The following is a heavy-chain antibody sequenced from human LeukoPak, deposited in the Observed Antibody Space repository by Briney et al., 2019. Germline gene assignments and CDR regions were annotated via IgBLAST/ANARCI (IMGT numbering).Heavy chain of an antibody. CDR3: ARSQYSSGWYLDY. CDR1: GYTFTSYG. J-gene: IGHJ4*02. Sequence: ASVKVSCKASGYTFTSYGISWVRQAPGQGLEWMGWISAYNGNTNYAQKFQGRVTITRDTSASTAYMELSSLRSEDTAVYYCARSQYSSGWYLDYWGQGTLVTVSS. V-gene: IGHV1-18*01. D-gene: IGHD6-19*01. CDR2: ISAYNGNT.